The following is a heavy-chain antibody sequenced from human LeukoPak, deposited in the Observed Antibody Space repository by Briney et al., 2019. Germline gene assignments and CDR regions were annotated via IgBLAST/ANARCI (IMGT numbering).Heavy chain of an antibody. D-gene: IGHD3-9*01. CDR3: TTDPLHFDWSPDEF. V-gene: IGHV3-15*07. Sequence: GGSLRPSCAASGFTFSSYWMNWVRQAPGKGLEWVGRIKSKTDGGTTDYAAPVKGRFTISRDDSKNTLYLQMNSLKTEDTAVYYCTTDPLHFDWSPDEFWGQGTLVTVSS. CDR1: GFTFSSYW. J-gene: IGHJ4*02. CDR2: IKSKTDGGTT.